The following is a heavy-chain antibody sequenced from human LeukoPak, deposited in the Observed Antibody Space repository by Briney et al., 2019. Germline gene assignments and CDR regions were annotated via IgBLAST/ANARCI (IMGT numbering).Heavy chain of an antibody. CDR2: INAGNGNT. V-gene: IGHV1-3*01. CDR3: FRVPLYDILTGRNYFDY. Sequence: ASVKVSCKASGYTFTSYAMHWVRQAPGQRLEWMGWINAGNGNTKYSQKFQGRVTITRDTSASTAYMELSSLRSEDTAVYYCFRVPLYDILTGRNYFDYWGQGTLVTVSS. J-gene: IGHJ4*02. CDR1: GYTFTSYA. D-gene: IGHD3-9*01.